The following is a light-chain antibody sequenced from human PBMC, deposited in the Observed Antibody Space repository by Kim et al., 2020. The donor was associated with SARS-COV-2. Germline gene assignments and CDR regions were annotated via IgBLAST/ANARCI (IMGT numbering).Light chain of an antibody. J-gene: IGLJ2*01. CDR2: GKD. Sequence: VALGQTVRITCQGVSLRSYYATWYQQKPGQAPKVVIYGKDNRPSGVPDRFSGSSSGNTAYLTITGTQAGDEADYYCNSRDSNDYVVFGGGTKVTVL. V-gene: IGLV3-19*01. CDR1: SLRSYY. CDR3: NSRDSNDYVV.